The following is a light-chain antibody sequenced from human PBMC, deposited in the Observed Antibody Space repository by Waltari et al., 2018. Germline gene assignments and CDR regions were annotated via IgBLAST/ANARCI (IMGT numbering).Light chain of an antibody. V-gene: IGLV2-14*03. J-gene: IGLJ2*01. Sequence: QSALTQPASVSGSPGQSITVSCPGTSSDVGRYKFFSWYQHHPGKAPKPMIYDVNKRPSGVSDRFSGSMSGNTASLTISGLQAEDEADYYCASYTSSSTYMVFGGGTNLTVL. CDR1: SSDVGRYKF. CDR2: DVN. CDR3: ASYTSSSTYMV.